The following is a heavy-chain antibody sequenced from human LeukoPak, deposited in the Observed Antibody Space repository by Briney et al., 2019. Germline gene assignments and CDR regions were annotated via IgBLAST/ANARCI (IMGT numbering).Heavy chain of an antibody. J-gene: IGHJ5*02. Sequence: GGSLRLSCAVSGLTFSNAWMNWVRQASGKGLEWIGRIKSKTDGGTTDYGAPVKGRFTISRDDSKNTLYLQMNSLKTEDTALYYCITEWYDPWGQGTLVTVSS. V-gene: IGHV3-15*01. CDR3: ITEWYDP. CDR1: GLTFSNAW. CDR2: IKSKTDGGTT.